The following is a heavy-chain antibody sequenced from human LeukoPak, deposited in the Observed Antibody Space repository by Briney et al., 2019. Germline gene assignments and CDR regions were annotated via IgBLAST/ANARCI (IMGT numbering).Heavy chain of an antibody. CDR1: GFTFRSYS. CDR3: ARDRGPGIKPAGTVGMDV. D-gene: IGHD6-13*01. J-gene: IGHJ6*02. V-gene: IGHV3-48*02. Sequence: QPGGSLRLSCEASGFTFRSYSMNWVRQAPGKGLEWISYISRSTNSISYADSVKGRFTISRDNAKNSLFLQVNNLRDEDTAVYYCARDRGPGIKPAGTVGMDVWGQGTTVTVSS. CDR2: ISRSTNSI.